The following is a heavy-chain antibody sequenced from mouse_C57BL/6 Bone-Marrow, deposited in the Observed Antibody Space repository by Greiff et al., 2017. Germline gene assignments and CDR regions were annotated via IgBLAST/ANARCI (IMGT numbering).Heavy chain of an antibody. CDR1: GFSLTSYG. J-gene: IGHJ2*01. D-gene: IGHD1-1*01. Sequence: QVQLKPSGPGLVQPSQSLSITCTVSGFSLTSYGVHWVRQPPGKGLEWLGVIWSGGSTDYNAAFISRLSISKDNSKSQVFFKMNRLQADDTAIYYCATTSLYYYGSSSYYFDYGGQGTTLTVSS. CDR3: ATTSLYYYGSSSYYFDY. CDR2: IWSGGST. V-gene: IGHV2-4*01.